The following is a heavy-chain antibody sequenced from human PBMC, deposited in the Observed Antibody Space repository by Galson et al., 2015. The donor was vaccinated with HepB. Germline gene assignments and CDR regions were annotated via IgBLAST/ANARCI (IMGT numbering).Heavy chain of an antibody. V-gene: IGHV6-1*01. J-gene: IGHJ4*02. CDR3: AREVGSSGYYWPFDY. CDR1: GDSVSSNSAA. D-gene: IGHD3-22*01. Sequence: CAISGDSVSSNSAAWNWIRQSPSRGLEWLGRTYYRSKWYNDYAVSVKSRITINPDTSKNQFSLQLSSVTPEDTAVYYCAREVGSSGYYWPFDYWGQGTLVTVSS. CDR2: TYYRSKWYN.